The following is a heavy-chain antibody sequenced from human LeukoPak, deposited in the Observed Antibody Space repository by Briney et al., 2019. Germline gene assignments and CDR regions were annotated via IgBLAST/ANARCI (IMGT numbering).Heavy chain of an antibody. J-gene: IGHJ4*02. CDR3: AKKSRLDILTE. CDR1: GSTFNSHG. CDR2: ISDSGGST. Sequence: GGTLRLSCAASGSTFNSHGMSWVRQAPGKGLEWVSAISDSGGSTYYADSVKGCFTISRDNSKNTLFLQMNSLRAEDTAVYYCAKKSRLDILTEWGQGTLVTVSS. D-gene: IGHD3-9*01. V-gene: IGHV3-23*01.